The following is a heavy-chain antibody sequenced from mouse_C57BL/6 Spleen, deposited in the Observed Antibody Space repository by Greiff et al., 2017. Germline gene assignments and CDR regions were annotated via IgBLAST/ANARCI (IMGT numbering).Heavy chain of an antibody. V-gene: IGHV6-6*01. CDR1: GFTFSDAW. J-gene: IGHJ4*01. CDR2: IRNKANNHAT. Sequence: EVQGVESGGGLVQPGGSMKLSCAASGFTFSDAWMDWVRQSPEKGLEWVAEIRNKANNHATYYAESVKGRFTISRDDSKSSVYLQMNSLRAEDTGIYYCTRELQDYAMDYWGQGTSVTVSS. D-gene: IGHD2-1*01. CDR3: TRELQDYAMDY.